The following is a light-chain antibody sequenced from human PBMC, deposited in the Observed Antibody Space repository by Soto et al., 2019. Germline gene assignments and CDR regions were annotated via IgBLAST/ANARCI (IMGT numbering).Light chain of an antibody. CDR2: EVT. J-gene: IGLJ2*01. Sequence: QSALTQPASVSGSPGQSITISCTGTSSDVGGYNYVSWYQQLPGKVPKLIIYEVTNRPSGVSNRFSGSKSGNTASLTISGLQAEDEADYYCSSYTSSGTPVVFGGGTKLTVL. V-gene: IGLV2-14*03. CDR1: SSDVGGYNY. CDR3: SSYTSSGTPVV.